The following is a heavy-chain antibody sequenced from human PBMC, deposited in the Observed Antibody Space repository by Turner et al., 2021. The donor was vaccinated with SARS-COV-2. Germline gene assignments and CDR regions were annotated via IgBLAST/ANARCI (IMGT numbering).Heavy chain of an antibody. Sequence: EVQLVESGGALVKPGGSLRLSCAASAFAFNNAWLTWGRQAPGKGLEWVGRIKRKSEGATTDYAAPVKDRFSISRDDSKNTVDLQMNSLESDDTAVYYCTTGLCSGGSCHWDDAFEIWGLGTMVTVSS. CDR3: TTGLCSGGSCHWDDAFEI. J-gene: IGHJ3*02. CDR1: AFAFNNAW. D-gene: IGHD2-15*01. V-gene: IGHV3-15*02. CDR2: IKRKSEGATT.